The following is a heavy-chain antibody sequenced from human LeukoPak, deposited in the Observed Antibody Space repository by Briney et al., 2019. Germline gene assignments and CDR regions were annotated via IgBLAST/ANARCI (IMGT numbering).Heavy chain of an antibody. CDR1: RFTFSSYW. CDR2: ISSSGSTI. J-gene: IGHJ6*02. CDR3: ARDCSSTSCNYYYGMDV. V-gene: IGHV3-48*04. D-gene: IGHD2-2*01. Sequence: GGSLRLSCAASRFTFSSYWMSWVRQAPGKGLEWVSYISSSGSTIYYADSVKGRFTISRDNAKNSLYLQMNSLRAEDTAVYYCARDCSSTSCNYYYGMDVWGQGTTVTVSS.